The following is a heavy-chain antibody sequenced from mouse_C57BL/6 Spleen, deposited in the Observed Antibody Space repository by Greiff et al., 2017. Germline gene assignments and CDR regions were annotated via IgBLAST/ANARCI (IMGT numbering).Heavy chain of an antibody. J-gene: IGHJ4*01. CDR2: FYPGSGSI. V-gene: IGHV1-62-2*01. CDR3: ARQIYDGYPTDYAMDY. D-gene: IGHD2-3*01. CDR1: GYTFTEYT. Sequence: QVQLQQSGAELVKPGASVKLSCKASGYTFTEYTIHWVKQRSGQGLEWIGWFYPGSGSIKYNEKFKDKATLTADKSSSPVYMELSRLTSEDSAVYFCARQIYDGYPTDYAMDYWGQGTSVTVSS.